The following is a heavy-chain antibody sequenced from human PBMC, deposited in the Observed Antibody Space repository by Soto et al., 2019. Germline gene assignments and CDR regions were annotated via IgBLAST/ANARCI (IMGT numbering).Heavy chain of an antibody. D-gene: IGHD7-27*01. CDR2: IYSGGST. J-gene: IGHJ6*02. Sequence: GGSLRLSCAASGFTVSSNYMSWVRQAPGKGLEWVSVIYSGGSTYYADYVKGRFTISRDNSKNTLYLQMNSLRAEDTAVYYCARDPGVGSYYYGMDVWGQGTTVTVSS. V-gene: IGHV3-53*01. CDR3: ARDPGVGSYYYGMDV. CDR1: GFTVSSNY.